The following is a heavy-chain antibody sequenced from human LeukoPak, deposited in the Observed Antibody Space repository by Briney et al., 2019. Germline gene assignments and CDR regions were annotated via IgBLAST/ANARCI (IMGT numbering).Heavy chain of an antibody. CDR3: ARGRSGWLLPFDY. CDR2: IYYSGST. CDR1: GGSISSSY. V-gene: IGHV4-59*01. Sequence: SETLSLTCTVSGGSISSSYWSWIRQPPGKGLEWIGHIYYSGSTNYNPSLKSRVTISVDTSKNQFSLKLSSVTAADTAVYYCARGRSGWLLPFDYWGQGTLVTVSS. J-gene: IGHJ4*02. D-gene: IGHD6-19*01.